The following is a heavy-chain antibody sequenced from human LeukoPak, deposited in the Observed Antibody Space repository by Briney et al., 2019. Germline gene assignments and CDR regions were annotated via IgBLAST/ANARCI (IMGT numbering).Heavy chain of an antibody. V-gene: IGHV3-21*01. J-gene: IGHJ3*02. D-gene: IGHD2-2*02. Sequence: PVGSLRLSCAASGFTFSSYSMNWVRQAPGKGLEWVSSISSSSTYIYYADSLKGRFTISRDNAKNSLSQQMNSLRAEDTAVYYCARDTHCSSTSCYNAFDIWGQGTMVTVSS. CDR3: ARDTHCSSTSCYNAFDI. CDR1: GFTFSSYS. CDR2: ISSSSTYI.